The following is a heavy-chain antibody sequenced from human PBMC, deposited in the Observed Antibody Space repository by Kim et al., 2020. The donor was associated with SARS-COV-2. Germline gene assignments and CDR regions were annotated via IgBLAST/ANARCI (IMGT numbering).Heavy chain of an antibody. J-gene: IGHJ4*02. CDR2: IYYSGST. CDR1: GGSISSGGYY. Sequence: SETLSLTCTVSGGSISSGGYYWSWIRQHPGKGLEWIGYIYYSGSTYYNPSLKSRVTISVDTSKNQFSLKLSSVTAADTAVYYCARSAIRDYVWGSYRYTYYFDYWGQGTLVTVSS. D-gene: IGHD3-16*02. CDR3: ARSAIRDYVWGSYRYTYYFDY. V-gene: IGHV4-31*03.